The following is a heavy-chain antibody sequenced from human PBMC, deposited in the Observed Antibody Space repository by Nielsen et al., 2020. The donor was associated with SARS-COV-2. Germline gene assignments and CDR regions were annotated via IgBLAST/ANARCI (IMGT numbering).Heavy chain of an antibody. D-gene: IGHD4-17*01. CDR3: ARDYFGDYLDGFDV. CDR1: GDSMNRYY. Sequence: SETLSLTCTVSGDSMNRYYWSWIRQPPGKGLEWIGYINDSGSTNYSPSLKSRVTFSVDTSKNQFSLKLSSVTPADTAVYYCARDYFGDYLDGFDVWGQRTMVTVSS. J-gene: IGHJ3*01. CDR2: INDSGST. V-gene: IGHV4-59*01.